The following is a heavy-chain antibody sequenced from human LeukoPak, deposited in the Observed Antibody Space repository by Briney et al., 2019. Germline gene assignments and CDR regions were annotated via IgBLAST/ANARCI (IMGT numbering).Heavy chain of an antibody. CDR1: GFTFSSYA. CDR2: IYSGGST. J-gene: IGHJ6*02. D-gene: IGHD2-21*02. CDR3: ARAEGDRYYYYGMDV. Sequence: PGGSLRLSCAASGFTFSSYAMSWVRQAPGKGLEWVSVIYSGGSTYYADSVKGRFTISRDNSKNTLYLQMNSLRAEDTAVYYCARAEGDRYYYYGMDVWGQGTTVTVSS. V-gene: IGHV3-53*01.